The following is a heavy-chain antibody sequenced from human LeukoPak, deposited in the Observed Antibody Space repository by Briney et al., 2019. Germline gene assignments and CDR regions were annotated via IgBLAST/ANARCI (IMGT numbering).Heavy chain of an antibody. CDR2: ISTYNGNT. J-gene: IGHJ4*02. Sequence: ASVKVSCKASGYTFTSYYIHWVRQAPGQGLEWMGWISTYNGNTKYAQNLQGRVTMTTDTSTSTAYMELRSLRSDDTAVYYCARGGGHYYDSNGYSDYWGQGTLVTVSS. CDR1: GYTFTSYY. D-gene: IGHD3-22*01. CDR3: ARGGGHYYDSNGYSDY. V-gene: IGHV1-18*04.